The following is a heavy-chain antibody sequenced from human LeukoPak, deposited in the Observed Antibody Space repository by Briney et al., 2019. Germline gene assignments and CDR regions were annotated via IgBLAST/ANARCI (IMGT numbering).Heavy chain of an antibody. V-gene: IGHV4-38-2*01. CDR3: ARQHVARGIVVVPAAILFDP. J-gene: IGHJ5*02. CDR1: GYSISSGYY. D-gene: IGHD2-2*01. Sequence: SETLSLTCAVSGYSISSGYYWGWIRQPPGKGLEWIGSIYHSGSTYYNPSLKSRVTISVDTSQNQFSLKLSSVTAADTAVYYCARQHVARGIVVVPAAILFDPWGQGTLVTVSS. CDR2: IYHSGST.